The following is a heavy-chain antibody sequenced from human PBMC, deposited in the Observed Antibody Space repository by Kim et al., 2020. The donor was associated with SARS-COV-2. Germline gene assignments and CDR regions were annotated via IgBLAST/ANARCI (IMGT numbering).Heavy chain of an antibody. D-gene: IGHD1-1*01. J-gene: IGHJ4*02. V-gene: IGHV3-21*04. CDR2: ISSSSSYI. Sequence: GGSLRLSCAASGFTFSSYSMNWVRQAPGKGLEWVSSISSSSSYIYYADSVKGRFTISRDNAKNSLYLQMNSLRAEDTAVYYCARVSPPATLPGLTDYWGQGTLVTVSS. CDR1: GFTFSSYS. CDR3: ARVSPPATLPGLTDY.